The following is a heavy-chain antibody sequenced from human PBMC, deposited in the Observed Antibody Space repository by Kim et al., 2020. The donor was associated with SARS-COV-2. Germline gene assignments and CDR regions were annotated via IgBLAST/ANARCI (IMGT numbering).Heavy chain of an antibody. Sequence: SETLSLTCTVSGGSISSYYWSWIRQPPGKGLEWIGYIYYSGSTNYNPSLKSRVTISVDTSKNQFSLKLSSVTAADTAVYYCARAFPRGGWFDPWGQGTLVTVSS. CDR1: GGSISSYY. V-gene: IGHV4-59*13. CDR2: IYYSGST. CDR3: ARAFPRGGWFDP. J-gene: IGHJ5*02. D-gene: IGHD3-10*01.